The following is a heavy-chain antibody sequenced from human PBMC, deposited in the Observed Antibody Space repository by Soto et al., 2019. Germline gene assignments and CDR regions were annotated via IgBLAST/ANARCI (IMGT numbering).Heavy chain of an antibody. CDR3: VRHLGAGFFGDSGPDY. V-gene: IGHV4-39*01. Sequence: SETPSLTCTVSGDSISSRSYYWGWVRQPQGKGLEWIASIYYGGSSYYNPSLKSRVTISVDTSNNKFSLTLSSVTAADTAVYYCVRHLGAGFFGDSGPDYWGQGILVTVSS. D-gene: IGHD1-26*01. CDR1: GDSISSRSYY. CDR2: IYYGGSS. J-gene: IGHJ4*02.